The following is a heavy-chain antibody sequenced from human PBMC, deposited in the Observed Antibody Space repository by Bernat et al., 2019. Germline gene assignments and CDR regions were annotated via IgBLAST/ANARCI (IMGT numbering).Heavy chain of an antibody. Sequence: QVQLQESGPGLVKPSETLSLTCTVSGGSVSSGSYSWSWIRQPPGKGLEWIGYISYSWGTNYNPSLKSRVTISVDTSKNQFTLKQTSVTRAETAVYYCARDRDSKNNWFDPWGQGTLVTVSS. D-gene: IGHD4-11*01. J-gene: IGHJ5*02. CDR3: ARDRDSKNNWFDP. V-gene: IGHV4-61*01. CDR2: ISYSWGT. CDR1: GGSVSSGSYS.